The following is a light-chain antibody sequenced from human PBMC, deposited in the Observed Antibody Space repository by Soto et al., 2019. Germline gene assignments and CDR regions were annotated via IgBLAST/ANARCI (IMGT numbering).Light chain of an antibody. Sequence: EIVLTHSPGTLSLSPGEGATLSCRASLPVTNNYLAWYQQMAGQAPRLIIYDASSRATGIPDRFSASGSGTDFTLTISRLEPEDFAVYFCHQYSSSPPTFGQGTKVDIK. CDR2: DAS. CDR1: LPVTNNY. V-gene: IGKV3-20*01. CDR3: HQYSSSPPT. J-gene: IGKJ1*01.